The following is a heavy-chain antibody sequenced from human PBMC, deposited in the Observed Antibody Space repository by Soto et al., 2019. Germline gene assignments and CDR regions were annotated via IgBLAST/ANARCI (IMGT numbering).Heavy chain of an antibody. CDR3: ASNRLYCSGGSCYRTWSDY. CDR1: GGSISSSSYY. CDR2: IYYSGST. D-gene: IGHD2-15*01. J-gene: IGHJ4*02. Sequence: PSETLSLTCTVSGGSISSSSYYWGWIRQPPGKGLEWIGSIYYSGSTYYNPSLKSRVTISVDTSKNQFSLKLSSVTAADTAVYYCASNRLYCSGGSCYRTWSDYWGQGTLVTVSS. V-gene: IGHV4-39*01.